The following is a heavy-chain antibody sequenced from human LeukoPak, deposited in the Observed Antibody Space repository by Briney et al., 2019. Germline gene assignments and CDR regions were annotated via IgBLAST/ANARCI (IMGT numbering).Heavy chain of an antibody. J-gene: IGHJ4*02. Sequence: SLRLSCAASGFTFDDYAMHWVRQAPGKGLEWVSGISWNGGIIGYADSVKGRFTISRDNAKNSLYLQMNSLRAEDTALYYCAKDWGHRVSSGDYYYFDYWGQGTLVTVSS. V-gene: IGHV3-9*01. CDR3: AKDWGHRVSSGDYYYFDY. D-gene: IGHD3-22*01. CDR2: ISWNGGII. CDR1: GFTFDDYA.